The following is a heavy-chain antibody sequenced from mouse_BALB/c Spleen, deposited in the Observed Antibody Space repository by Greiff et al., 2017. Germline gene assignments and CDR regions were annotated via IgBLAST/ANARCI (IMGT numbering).Heavy chain of an antibody. CDR1: GFNIKDYY. V-gene: IGHV14-4*02. D-gene: IGHD2-3*01. CDR3: NWGWLLHYYAMDY. CDR2: IDPENGDT. Sequence: VQLKQSGAELVRSGASVKLSCTASGFNIKDYYMHWVKQRPEQGLEWIGWIDPENGDTEYAPKFQGKATMTADTSSNTAYLQLSSLTSEDTAVYYCNWGWLLHYYAMDYWGQGTSVTVSS. J-gene: IGHJ4*01.